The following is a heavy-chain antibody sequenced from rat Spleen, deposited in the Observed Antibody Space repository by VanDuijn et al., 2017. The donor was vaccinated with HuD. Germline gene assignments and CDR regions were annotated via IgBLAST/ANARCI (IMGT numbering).Heavy chain of an antibody. J-gene: IGHJ2*01. V-gene: IGHV2-72*01. CDR3: ARANFDY. CDR2: IWAGGST. Sequence: QVQLKESGPGLMQPSETLSLTCTVSGFSLTSNGVGWVRQPLGKGLVWMGTIWAGGSTNYNSAVQSRLSISRDTSKSQVFLKMNSLQPEDTGTYYCARANFDYWGQGVMVTVSS. CDR1: GFSLTSNG.